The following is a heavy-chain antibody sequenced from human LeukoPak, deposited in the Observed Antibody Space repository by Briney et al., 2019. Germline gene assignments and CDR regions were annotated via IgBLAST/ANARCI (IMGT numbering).Heavy chain of an antibody. Sequence: SETLSLTCTVSGGSISSYYWSWIRQPAGKGLEWIGRIYTSGSTNYNPSLKSRVTMSVDTSKNQFSLKLRSVTAADTAVYYCARAGGFTILRGAVNNWFDPWGQGTLVTVSS. V-gene: IGHV4-4*07. CDR2: IYTSGST. J-gene: IGHJ5*02. CDR1: GGSISSYY. D-gene: IGHD3-10*01. CDR3: ARAGGFTILRGAVNNWFDP.